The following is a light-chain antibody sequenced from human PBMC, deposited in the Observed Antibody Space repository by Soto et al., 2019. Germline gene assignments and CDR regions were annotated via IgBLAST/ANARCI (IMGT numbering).Light chain of an antibody. CDR2: EDN. J-gene: IGLJ2*01. V-gene: IGLV6-57*04. Sequence: NFLLTQPHSVSESPGKTVTISCTRSSGSIASNYVQWYQQRPGSAPTTVIYEDNQRPSGVPDRFSGSIDSSSNSASLTSSGLKTEDEADYDCQSYDSSNHVVFGGGTKLTVL. CDR1: SGSIASNY. CDR3: QSYDSSNHVV.